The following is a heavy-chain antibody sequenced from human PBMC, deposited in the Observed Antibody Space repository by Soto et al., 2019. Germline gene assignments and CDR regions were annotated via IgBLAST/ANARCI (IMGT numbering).Heavy chain of an antibody. D-gene: IGHD6-13*01. CDR3: ARAAAATGYGGLDY. J-gene: IGHJ4*02. V-gene: IGHV4-31*03. CDR1: GGSISSGGYY. Sequence: QVQLQESGPGLVKPSQTLSLTCTVSGGSISSGGYYWGWIRQHPGKGLEWIGYIYYSGSTYYNPSLKSRVTISVDTSKNQFSLKLSSVTAADTAVYYCARAAAATGYGGLDYWGQGTLVTVSS. CDR2: IYYSGST.